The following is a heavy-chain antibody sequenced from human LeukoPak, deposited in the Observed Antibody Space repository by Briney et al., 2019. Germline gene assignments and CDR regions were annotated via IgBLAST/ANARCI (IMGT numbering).Heavy chain of an antibody. CDR1: GFTFSSYS. CDR3: ARGGLRSSGWYWHDAFDI. D-gene: IGHD6-19*01. Sequence: GGSLRLSCAASGFTFSSYSMNWVRQAPGKGLEWVGRTRNKANSYTTEYAASVKGRFTISRDDSKNSLYLQMNSLKTEDTAVYYCARGGLRSSGWYWHDAFDIWGQGTMVTVSS. CDR2: TRNKANSYTT. J-gene: IGHJ3*02. V-gene: IGHV3-72*01.